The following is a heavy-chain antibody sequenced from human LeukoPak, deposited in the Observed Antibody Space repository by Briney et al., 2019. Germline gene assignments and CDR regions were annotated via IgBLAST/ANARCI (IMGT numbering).Heavy chain of an antibody. CDR1: GFTFSNYW. CDR2: IRQDGSEK. V-gene: IGHV3-7*03. Sequence: PGGSLRLSCAASGFTFSNYWMHWVRQAPGKGLEWVANIRQDGSEKYYVDSVKGRFTISRDNAKNSVYLQMNSLRVEDTAVYYCARTLIDWGQGTLVTVSS. J-gene: IGHJ4*02. CDR3: ARTLID.